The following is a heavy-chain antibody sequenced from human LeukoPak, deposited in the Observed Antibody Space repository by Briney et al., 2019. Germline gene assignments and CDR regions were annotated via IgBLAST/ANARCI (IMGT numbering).Heavy chain of an antibody. CDR2: IHRDGRT. Sequence: SETLSLTCAVSGVSISSSEWWIWVRQPPGQGLEWIGEIHRDGRTRYNPSLKSRVTMSMDYSKNQFSLSVTSVTVADTAIYYCGKTDIYFNPIDYWGPGSLVTVSS. D-gene: IGHD3-9*01. V-gene: IGHV4-4*02. CDR3: GKTDIYFNPIDY. J-gene: IGHJ4*02. CDR1: GVSISSSEW.